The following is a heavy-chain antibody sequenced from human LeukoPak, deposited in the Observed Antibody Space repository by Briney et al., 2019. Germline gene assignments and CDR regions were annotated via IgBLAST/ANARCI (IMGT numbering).Heavy chain of an antibody. CDR1: DGSFSGYY. CDR3: ARVTGYMIEDYFDY. D-gene: IGHD3-22*01. V-gene: IGHV4-59*01. Sequence: ETLSLTCAVHDGSFSGYYWTWIRQPPGRGLEWIGYIYYSGSTNYKPSLKSRVTISVETSKNQFSLKLRSVTAADTAVYYCARVTGYMIEDYFDYWGQGTLVTVSS. CDR2: IYYSGST. J-gene: IGHJ4*02.